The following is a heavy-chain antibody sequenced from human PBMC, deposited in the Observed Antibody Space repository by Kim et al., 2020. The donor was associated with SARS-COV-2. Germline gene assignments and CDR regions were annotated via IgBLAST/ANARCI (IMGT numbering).Heavy chain of an antibody. Sequence: GESLKISCKGSGYSFTSYWIGWVRQMPGKGLEWMGIIYPGDSDTRYSPSFQGQVTISADKSISTAYLQWSSLKDSDTAMYYCARILGYCTNGVCHFDAFDIWGQGTMVTVSS. V-gene: IGHV5-51*01. D-gene: IGHD2-8*01. CDR1: GYSFTSYW. CDR3: ARILGYCTNGVCHFDAFDI. CDR2: IYPGDSDT. J-gene: IGHJ3*02.